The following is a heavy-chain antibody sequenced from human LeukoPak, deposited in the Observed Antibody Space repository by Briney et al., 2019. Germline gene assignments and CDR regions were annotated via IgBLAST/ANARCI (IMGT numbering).Heavy chain of an antibody. J-gene: IGHJ4*02. CDR1: GFTFSSYG. V-gene: IGHV3-33*01. Sequence: QPGRSLRLSCAASGFTFSSYGMPWVRQAPGKGLEWVAVIWYDGSNKYYADSVKGRFTISRDNSKNTLYLQMNSLRAEDTAVYYCARENYYGSGSPLGYWGQGTLVTVSS. CDR2: IWYDGSNK. D-gene: IGHD3-10*01. CDR3: ARENYYGSGSPLGY.